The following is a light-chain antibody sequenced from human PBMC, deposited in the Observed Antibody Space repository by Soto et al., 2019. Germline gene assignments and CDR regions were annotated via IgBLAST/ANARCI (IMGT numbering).Light chain of an antibody. V-gene: IGKV1-17*01. Sequence: DIQMTQSPSSLSASVGDRVTVTCRASQDIINDLAWYQQKPGKAPQSLIYGASSLQSGVPSRFSGSGSGTEFTLTISSLQPEDFATYYCLQHNSYPRTFGPGTKVDIK. J-gene: IGKJ3*01. CDR3: LQHNSYPRT. CDR2: GAS. CDR1: QDIIND.